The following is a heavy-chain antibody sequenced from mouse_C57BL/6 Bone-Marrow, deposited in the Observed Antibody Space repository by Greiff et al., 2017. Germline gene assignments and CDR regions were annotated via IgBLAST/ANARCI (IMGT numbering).Heavy chain of an antibody. J-gene: IGHJ3*01. D-gene: IGHD2-13*01. CDR2: IDPSASYT. CDR3: AREGCDWPFAY. Sequence: QVQLPQSGAELVKPGASVKLSCKASGYTFTSYWMQWVKQRPGQGLEWLGGIDPSASYTNYNQKFKGKATLAVDTSSSTAYMQLSSLTSEDAAVYYCAREGCDWPFAYWGQGTLVTVSA. CDR1: GYTFTSYW. V-gene: IGHV1-50*01.